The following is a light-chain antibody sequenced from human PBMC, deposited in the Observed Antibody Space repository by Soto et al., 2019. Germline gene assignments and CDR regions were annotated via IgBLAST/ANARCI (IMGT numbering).Light chain of an antibody. CDR3: QSYDSSLSGPVV. CDR2: GNS. Sequence: QSVLTQPPSVSGAPGQRVTISCTGSSSNIGAGYGVHWYQQLPGSGPKLLIYGNSNRPSGVPDRFSGSKSGTSASLAITGLQAEDEADYYCQSYDSSLSGPVVFGGGTKLTVL. V-gene: IGLV1-40*01. J-gene: IGLJ2*01. CDR1: SSNIGAGYG.